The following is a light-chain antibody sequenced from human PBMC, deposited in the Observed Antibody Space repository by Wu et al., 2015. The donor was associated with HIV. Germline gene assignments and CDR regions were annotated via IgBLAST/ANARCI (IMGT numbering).Light chain of an antibody. V-gene: IGKV1-8*01. J-gene: IGKJ2*03. CDR1: QGISSY. CDR3: QQYSSYSS. Sequence: AIRITQSPSSLSASTGDRVTITCRASQGISSYLAWYQQKPGKAPKLLIYAASALQSGVPSRFSGSGSGTDFTLTISCLQSEDFATYCCQQYSSYSSFGQGTKGWXSN. CDR2: AAS.